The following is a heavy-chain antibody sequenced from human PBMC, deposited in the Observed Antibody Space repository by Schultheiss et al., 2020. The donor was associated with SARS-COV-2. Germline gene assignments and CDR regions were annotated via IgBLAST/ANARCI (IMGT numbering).Heavy chain of an antibody. D-gene: IGHD2-2*01. CDR3: AKEAAGYCSSTSCLRYYYYYMDV. Sequence: GRSLRLSCAASGFTFSSYGMHWVRQAPGKGLEWVSGISWNSGSIGYADSVKGRFTISRDNAKNSLYLQMNSLRAEDTALYYCAKEAAGYCSSTSCLRYYYYYMDVWGKGTTVTVSS. CDR1: GFTFSSYG. V-gene: IGHV3-9*01. J-gene: IGHJ6*03. CDR2: ISWNSGSI.